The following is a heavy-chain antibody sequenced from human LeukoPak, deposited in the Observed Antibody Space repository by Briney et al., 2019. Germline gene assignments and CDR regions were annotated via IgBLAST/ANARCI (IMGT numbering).Heavy chain of an antibody. CDR3: ARHFPHFDSSGYFDY. CDR2: FRYCGTT. V-gene: IGHV4-39*01. CDR1: GVSISSGSYF. Sequence: SSETLSLTCTVSGVSISSGSYFWGWIRQPPGKGLERIGTFRYCGTTFANPSFNSRVTISVDTSKNQLSLGLSSVTAADTAVYYCARHFPHFDSSGYFDYWGLGTLVTVSS. J-gene: IGHJ4*02. D-gene: IGHD3-22*01.